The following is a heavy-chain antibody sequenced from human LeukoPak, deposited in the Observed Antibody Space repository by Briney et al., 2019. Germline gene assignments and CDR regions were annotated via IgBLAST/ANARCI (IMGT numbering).Heavy chain of an antibody. CDR2: ISSSSSYI. CDR1: GFTFSSYS. V-gene: IGHV3-21*04. J-gene: IGHJ4*02. D-gene: IGHD3-22*01. Sequence: GRSLRLSCAASGFTFSSYSMNWVRQAPGKGLEWVSSISSSSSYIYYADSVKGRFTISRDNAKNSLYLQMNSLRAEDTAVYYCARDGAYYYDSSGYWGQGTLVTVSS. CDR3: ARDGAYYYDSSGY.